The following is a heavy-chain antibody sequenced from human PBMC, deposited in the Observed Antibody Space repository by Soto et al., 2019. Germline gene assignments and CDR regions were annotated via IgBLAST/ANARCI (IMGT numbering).Heavy chain of an antibody. D-gene: IGHD3-22*01. CDR3: TTDSYITSIIVRFDY. CDR1: GFTFSNAW. J-gene: IGHJ4*01. Sequence: PGGSLRLSCAASGFTFSNAWINWVRQTPGKGLEWVGRVKSKTDSGTTDFAAPVKGRFAISRDDSKNMVYLEMNSLKTEDTAIYYCTTDSYITSIIVRFDYWGHGTLVTVSS. CDR2: VKSKTDSGTT. V-gene: IGHV3-15*07.